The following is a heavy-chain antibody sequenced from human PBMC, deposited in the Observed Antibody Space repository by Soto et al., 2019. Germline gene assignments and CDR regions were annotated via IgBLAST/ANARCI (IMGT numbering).Heavy chain of an antibody. CDR2: IYYSGST. D-gene: IGHD3-3*01. Sequence: SETLSLTCTVSGGSISSSSYYWGWIRQPPGKGLEWIGSIYYSGSTYYNPSLKSRVTISVATSKNQFSLKRSSVTAADTAVYYCARHVSNEAIFGVVPNPLVDYWGQGTLVTVSS. J-gene: IGHJ4*02. V-gene: IGHV4-39*01. CDR1: GGSISSSSYY. CDR3: ARHVSNEAIFGVVPNPLVDY.